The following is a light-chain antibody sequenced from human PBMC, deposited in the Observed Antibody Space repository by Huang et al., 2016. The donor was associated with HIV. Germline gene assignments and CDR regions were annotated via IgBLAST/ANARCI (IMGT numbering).Light chain of an antibody. V-gene: IGKV3-11*01. CDR1: QSVSSD. J-gene: IGKJ1*01. CDR2: DTS. Sequence: EIVLTQSPATLYLSPGERATFSCRASQSVSSDLAWYQQKPGQAPRLLIYDTSSRATGRPARFSGSGSGTDFTLTISSLEPEDFAVYYCQQRSNWPPWTFGQGTKVEIK. CDR3: QQRSNWPPWT.